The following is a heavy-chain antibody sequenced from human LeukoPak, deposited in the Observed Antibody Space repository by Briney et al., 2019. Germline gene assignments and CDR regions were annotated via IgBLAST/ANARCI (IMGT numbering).Heavy chain of an antibody. D-gene: IGHD3-9*01. J-gene: IGHJ4*02. CDR3: ARGGGGNSDFLTTYTGASLSFDY. CDR1: GFTLSSYA. Sequence: GGSLRLSCVASGFTLSSYAMSWVRQAPGKGLQWVSSLGISGGYTWYAGSVKGRFTISRDSSKNTLYLQMNSLGAEDTAVYYCARGGGGNSDFLTTYTGASLSFDYWGQGALVTVSS. CDR2: LGISGGYT. V-gene: IGHV3-23*01.